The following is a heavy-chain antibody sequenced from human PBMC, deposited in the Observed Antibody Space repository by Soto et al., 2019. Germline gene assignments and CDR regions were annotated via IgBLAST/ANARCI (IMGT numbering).Heavy chain of an antibody. J-gene: IGHJ6*02. D-gene: IGHD6-19*01. CDR3: ARAEQQWLVRGMVRDYYYGMDV. V-gene: IGHV4-59*08. Sequence: TLSLNCSINRSSISSYYRSWIRQPPRTGLEWIGYIYYSGSTNYNPSIKSRVTISVDTSKNQFSLKLSSVTAADTAVYYCARAEQQWLVRGMVRDYYYGMDVWGQGTTVT. CDR1: RSSISSYY. CDR2: IYYSGST.